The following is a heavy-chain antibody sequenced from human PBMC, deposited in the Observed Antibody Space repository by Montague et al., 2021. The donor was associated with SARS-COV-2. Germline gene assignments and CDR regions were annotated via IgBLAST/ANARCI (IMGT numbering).Heavy chain of an antibody. D-gene: IGHD2-2*01. J-gene: IGHJ4*02. CDR2: TYFTSKWPS. Sequence: CAISGDSVSSTSAAWNWIRRSPSRGLEWLGRTYFTSKWPSEYALSVKSRLIISPDTSKNQFSLRLMSVTPDDSAVYYCARAYCSSTSCYPIDYWSQGTLVTVSS. V-gene: IGHV6-1*01. CDR3: ARAYCSSTSCYPIDY. CDR1: GDSVSSTSAA.